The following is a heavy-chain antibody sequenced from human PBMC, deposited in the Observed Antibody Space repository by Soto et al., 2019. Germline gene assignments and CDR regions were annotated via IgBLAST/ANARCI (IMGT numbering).Heavy chain of an antibody. CDR2: IYYSGST. Sequence: PSETLSLTCTVSGGSISSYYRSWIRQPPGKGLEWIGYIYYSGSTSYNPSLKSRVTISVDTSKNQFSLKLSSVTAADTAVYYCARVWGGAFDIWGQGTMVTVSS. J-gene: IGHJ3*02. V-gene: IGHV4-59*01. CDR1: GGSISSYY. D-gene: IGHD3-10*01. CDR3: ARVWGGAFDI.